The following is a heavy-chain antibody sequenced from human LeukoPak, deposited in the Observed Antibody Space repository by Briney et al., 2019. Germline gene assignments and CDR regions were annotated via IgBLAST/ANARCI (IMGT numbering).Heavy chain of an antibody. Sequence: GGSLRLSCATTGFIFSDYSMSWVRQAPGKGREWLSFISTSINTIYYTDSVKGRFTVSRDNAKNSLYLQMPSLTGEDTAAYYCARGAAHSYGYFSDYWGQGILVIVSS. J-gene: IGHJ4*02. CDR3: ARGAAHSYGYFSDY. D-gene: IGHD3-22*01. CDR2: ISTSINTI. CDR1: GFIFSDYS. V-gene: IGHV3-48*01.